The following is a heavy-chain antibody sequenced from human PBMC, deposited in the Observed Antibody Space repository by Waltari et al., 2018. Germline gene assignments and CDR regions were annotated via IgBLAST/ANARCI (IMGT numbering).Heavy chain of an antibody. Sequence: EVQLLESGGGLVQPGGSLRLSCAASGFTFSSYAMSWVRQAPGKGVVWVSAISGSGGSTYYADSVKGRFTISRDNSKNTLYLQMNSLRAEDTAVYYCAKCSGWYLAYYWGQGTLVTVSS. D-gene: IGHD6-19*01. CDR3: AKCSGWYLAYY. CDR2: ISGSGGST. V-gene: IGHV3-23*01. CDR1: GFTFSSYA. J-gene: IGHJ4*02.